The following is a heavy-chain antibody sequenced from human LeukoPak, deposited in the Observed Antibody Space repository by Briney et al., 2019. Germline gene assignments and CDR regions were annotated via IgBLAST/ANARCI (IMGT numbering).Heavy chain of an antibody. CDR3: ARGATARIAARFDY. D-gene: IGHD6-6*01. Sequence: GGSLRLSCAASGFTFSSYSMNWVRQAPGKGLEWVSSISSSSSYIYYADSVKGRFTISRDNAKNSLYLQMNSLRAEDTAVYYCARGATARIAARFDYWGREPWSPSPQ. V-gene: IGHV3-21*01. J-gene: IGHJ4*02. CDR2: ISSSSSYI. CDR1: GFTFSSYS.